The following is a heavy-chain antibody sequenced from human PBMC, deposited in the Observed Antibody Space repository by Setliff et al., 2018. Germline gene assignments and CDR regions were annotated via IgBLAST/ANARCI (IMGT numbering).Heavy chain of an antibody. V-gene: IGHV1-69*11. CDR3: ARGRDGYTSNALEF. Sequence: SVKVSCKASGGAFSSYALTWVRQAPGQGLEWMGRIIPVNDTTDYAQTFQGRVTITADESTRTVYMELSSLRSEDTAIYYCARGRDGYTSNALEFWGQGTMVTVSS. CDR1: GGAFSSYA. J-gene: IGHJ3*01. D-gene: IGHD5-12*01. CDR2: IIPVNDTT.